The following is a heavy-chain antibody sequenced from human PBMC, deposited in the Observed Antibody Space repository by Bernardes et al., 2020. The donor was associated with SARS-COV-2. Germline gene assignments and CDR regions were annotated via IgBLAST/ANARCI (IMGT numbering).Heavy chain of an antibody. CDR3: AREGSGGGNYFDY. V-gene: IGHV1-2*02. CDR1: GYTFTGYY. D-gene: IGHD2-15*01. J-gene: IGHJ4*02. Sequence: ASVKVSCKASGYTFTGYYVHWVRQAPGQGLEWMGWINPNSGGTNSEQRFQGRVTMTRDTSINTAYMELSRLRSDDTAVFYCAREGSGGGNYFDYWGQGTLVTVSS. CDR2: INPNSGGT.